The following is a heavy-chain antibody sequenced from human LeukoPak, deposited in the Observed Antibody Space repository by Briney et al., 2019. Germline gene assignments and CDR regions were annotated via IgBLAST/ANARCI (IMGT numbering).Heavy chain of an antibody. CDR1: GFTFSGHS. CDR2: ISSSRTTI. J-gene: IGHJ6*03. Sequence: PGGSLRLSCAASGFTFSGHSMNWVRQAPGKGLEWVSYISSSRTTIYYADSVKGRFTISRDNARNSLYLQMNSLRAEDTAVYYCARPPRGDYYCSGSYYEISYYYYMDVWGRGTTVTVSS. CDR3: ARPPRGDYYCSGSYYEISYYYYMDV. D-gene: IGHD3-10*01. V-gene: IGHV3-48*01.